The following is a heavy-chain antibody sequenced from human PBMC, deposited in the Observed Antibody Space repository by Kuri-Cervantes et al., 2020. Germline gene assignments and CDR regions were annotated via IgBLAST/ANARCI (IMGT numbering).Heavy chain of an antibody. V-gene: IGHV4-59*02. D-gene: IGHD3-10*01. Sequence: SETLSLTCTVSGGSVRSDYWSWIRQSPEKGLEWIANIYYSGSTKYNPSLESRVTISVDTSKNQLSLKLNSVIAADTAVYYCAREGGMVRGVRPYYFYMDVWGKGTTVTVSS. CDR1: GGSVRSDY. J-gene: IGHJ6*03. CDR3: AREGGMVRGVRPYYFYMDV. CDR2: IYYSGST.